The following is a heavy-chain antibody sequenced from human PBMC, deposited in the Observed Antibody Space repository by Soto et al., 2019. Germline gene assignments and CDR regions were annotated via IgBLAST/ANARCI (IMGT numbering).Heavy chain of an antibody. Sequence: GGSLRLSCAASGFTFSSYAMSWVRQAPGKGLELVSAISGSGGSTYYADSVKGRFTISRDNSKNTLYLQMNSLRAEDTAVYYCAKDYRGSSFNFDYWGQGTLVTVSS. CDR2: ISGSGGST. CDR1: GFTFSSYA. J-gene: IGHJ4*02. CDR3: AKDYRGSSFNFDY. V-gene: IGHV3-23*01. D-gene: IGHD6-6*01.